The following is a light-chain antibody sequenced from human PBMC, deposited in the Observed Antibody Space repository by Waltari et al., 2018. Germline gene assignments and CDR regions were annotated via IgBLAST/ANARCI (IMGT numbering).Light chain of an antibody. CDR1: QSVSTY. CDR3: QQRSNWPPFT. Sequence: EVVLTQSPATLSLSPGERATLSCRASQSVSTYLAWYQQRTGQAPRLLIYDASNRAAGIPARFSGSGSGTDFTLTISSLKPEDFAVYYCQQRSNWPPFTFGGGTKVEIK. CDR2: DAS. V-gene: IGKV3-11*01. J-gene: IGKJ4*01.